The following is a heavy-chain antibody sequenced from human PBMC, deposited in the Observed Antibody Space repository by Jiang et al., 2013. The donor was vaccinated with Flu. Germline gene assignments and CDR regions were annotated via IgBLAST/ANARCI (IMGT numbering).Heavy chain of an antibody. CDR2: INPSGGST. D-gene: IGHD3-22*01. CDR1: GYTFNTHA. J-gene: IGHJ5*02. CDR3: AREGWWYYDSSGSPEEGWFDP. V-gene: IGHV1-46*02. Sequence: GAEVKKPGASVTVSCKTSGYTFNTHAMSWVRQVPGHGLEWMGIINPSGGSTSYAQKFQGRVTMTRDTSTSTVYMELSSLRSEDTAVYYCAREGWWYYDSSGSPEEGWFDPWGQGTLVTVSS.